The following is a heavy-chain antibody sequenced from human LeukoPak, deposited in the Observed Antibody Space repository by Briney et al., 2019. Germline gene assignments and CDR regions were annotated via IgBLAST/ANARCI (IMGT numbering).Heavy chain of an antibody. CDR3: ARSPGEGYYYYYYMDV. CDR1: GDSISSSAYY. V-gene: IGHV4-39*07. J-gene: IGHJ6*03. D-gene: IGHD7-27*01. CDR2: IYYSGST. Sequence: SETLSLTCTVSGDSISSSAYYWGWIRQPPGKGLEWIGSIYYSGSTYYNPSLKGRVTISVDTSKNQFSLKLSSVTAADTAVYYCARSPGEGYYYYYYMDVWGKGTTVTVSS.